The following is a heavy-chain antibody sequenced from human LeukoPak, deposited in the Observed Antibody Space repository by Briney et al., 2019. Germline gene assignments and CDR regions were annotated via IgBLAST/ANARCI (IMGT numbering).Heavy chain of an antibody. V-gene: IGHV1-2*02. CDR3: ARQMGQWLED. Sequence: GASVKVSCKASGYTFTGYYMHWVRQAPGQGLEWVGWINPNSGGTNYAQKFQGRVTMTRDTSISTAYMELSSLRSEDTAVYYCARQMGQWLEDWGQGTLVTVSS. J-gene: IGHJ4*02. D-gene: IGHD6-19*01. CDR2: INPNSGGT. CDR1: GYTFTGYY.